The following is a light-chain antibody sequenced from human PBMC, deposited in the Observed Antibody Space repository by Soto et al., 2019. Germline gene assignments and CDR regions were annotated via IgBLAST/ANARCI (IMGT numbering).Light chain of an antibody. CDR2: DAS. CDR3: QQGGNWPLT. Sequence: ELVMTQSPATLSVSPGEGATVSCRASQSVSSHLAWYQQKRGQAPRLLIYDASSRASGIPARFSGRGSGTDFTLTISYLEPEDFAIYYCQQGGNWPLTFGQGTRLEI. J-gene: IGKJ5*01. CDR1: QSVSSH. V-gene: IGKV3-11*01.